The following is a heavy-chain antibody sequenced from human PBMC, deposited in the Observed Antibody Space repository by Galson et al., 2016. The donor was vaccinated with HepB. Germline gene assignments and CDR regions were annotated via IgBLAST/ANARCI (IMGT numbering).Heavy chain of an antibody. CDR1: GFTFSDYY. V-gene: IGHV3-11*01. Sequence: FLRLSCAASGFTFSDYYMTWIRQAPGKGLEWVAYISSSGRTTYYADSVKGRFTISRDNPKTSLYLQMNSLRVEDTAVYYCARDWTGYSNGGWFDPWGRGTLVTVSS. CDR3: ARDWTGYSNGGWFDP. CDR2: ISSSGRTT. D-gene: IGHD6-19*01. J-gene: IGHJ5*02.